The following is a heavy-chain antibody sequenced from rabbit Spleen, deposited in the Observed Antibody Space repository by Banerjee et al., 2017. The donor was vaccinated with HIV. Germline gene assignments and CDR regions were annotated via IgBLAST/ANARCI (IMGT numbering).Heavy chain of an antibody. CDR1: GFDFSSNA. J-gene: IGHJ4*01. CDR3: ARDAGSGDYIDVYFDL. Sequence: QEQLEESGGDLVQPEGSLTLTCKASGFDFSSNAVCWVRQAPGKGLEWIGCIYAGSGDTYYATWAKGRFTISKTSSTTVTLQMTSLTAADTATYFCARDAGSGDYIDVYFDLWGQGTLVTVS. CDR2: IYAGSGDT. D-gene: IGHD8-1*01. V-gene: IGHV1S45*01.